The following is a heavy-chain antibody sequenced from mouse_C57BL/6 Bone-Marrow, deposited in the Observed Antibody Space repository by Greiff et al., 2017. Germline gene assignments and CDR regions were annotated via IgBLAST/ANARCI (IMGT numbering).Heavy chain of an antibody. D-gene: IGHD2-4*01. Sequence: QVQLQQSGAELARPGASVKLSCKASGYTFTSYGISWVKQRTGQGLEWIGEIYPRSGNTYYNEKFKGKDTLTADKSSSTAYMQLRSLTSEDSAVYFCARGGDYYRYFDVWGTGTTVTVAS. J-gene: IGHJ1*03. CDR1: GYTFTSYG. CDR3: ARGGDYYRYFDV. V-gene: IGHV1-81*01. CDR2: IYPRSGNT.